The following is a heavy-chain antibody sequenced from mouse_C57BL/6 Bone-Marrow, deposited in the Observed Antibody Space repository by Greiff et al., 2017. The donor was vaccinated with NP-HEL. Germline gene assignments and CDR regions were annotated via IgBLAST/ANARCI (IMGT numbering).Heavy chain of an antibody. D-gene: IGHD1-1*01. J-gene: IGHJ1*03. V-gene: IGHV1-59*01. CDR1: GYTFTSYW. CDR2: LDPSDSYP. CDR3: ARTYGSRVHWDIEV. Sequence: QVQLQQPGAELVRPGTSVKLSCKASGYTFTSYWMHWVKQRPGQGLEWIGVLDPSDSYPNYNQKFKGKATLTVDTSSSTAYMQLSSLTSEDSAVYNGARTYGSRVHWDIEVWGTGTTVTVSS.